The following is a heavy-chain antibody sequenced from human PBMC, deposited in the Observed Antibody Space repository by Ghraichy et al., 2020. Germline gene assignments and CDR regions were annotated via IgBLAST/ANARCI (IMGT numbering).Heavy chain of an antibody. D-gene: IGHD3-22*01. J-gene: IGHJ1*01. V-gene: IGHV1-2*04. Sequence: ASVKVSCKASGYAFTAYYLHWVRQAPGHVLEWMGWINPQSGGSCYAQKFQGWVTMTRDTSINTAYMQLSRLRSDDTAIYYCARETGVGLLLQMQHWGQGTLVTVSS. CDR3: ARETGVGLLLQMQH. CDR2: INPQSGGS. CDR1: GYAFTAYY.